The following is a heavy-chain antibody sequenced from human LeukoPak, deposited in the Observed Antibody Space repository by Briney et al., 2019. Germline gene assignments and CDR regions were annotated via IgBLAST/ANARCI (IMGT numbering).Heavy chain of an antibody. D-gene: IGHD2-21*02. V-gene: IGHV4-39*07. CDR1: GGSISSSSYY. Sequence: PSETLSLTCTVSGGSISSSSYYWGWIRQPPGKGLEWIGSIYYSGSTYYNPPLKSRVTISVDTSKNQFSLKLSSVTAADTAVYYCARGWVTDDAFDIWGQGTMVTVSS. CDR2: IYYSGST. J-gene: IGHJ3*02. CDR3: ARGWVTDDAFDI.